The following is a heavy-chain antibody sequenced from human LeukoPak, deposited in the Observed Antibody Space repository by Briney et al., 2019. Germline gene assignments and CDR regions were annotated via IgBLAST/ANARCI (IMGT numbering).Heavy chain of an antibody. CDR1: GGSISSYY. Sequence: PSETLSLTCTVSGGSISSYYWSWIRQPPGKGLEGIGYIYYSGSTNYNPSLKSRVTISVGTSKNQFSLKLSSVTAADTAVYYFARRATTYYYDSSGYSSYYYYYSMDVWGKGTTVTVSS. D-gene: IGHD3-22*01. J-gene: IGHJ6*03. CDR3: ARRATTYYYDSSGYSSYYYYYSMDV. V-gene: IGHV4-59*01. CDR2: IYYSGST.